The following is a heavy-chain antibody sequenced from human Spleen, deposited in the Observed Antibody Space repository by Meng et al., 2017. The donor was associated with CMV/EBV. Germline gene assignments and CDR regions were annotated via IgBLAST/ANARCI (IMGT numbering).Heavy chain of an antibody. CDR1: GFTFSSYG. J-gene: IGHJ4*02. CDR3: VRRLYDYDSSGFSP. V-gene: IGHV3-30*02. CDR2: IRYDGRNK. D-gene: IGHD3-22*01. Sequence: LSLTCAASGFTFSSYGMHWVRQAPGKGLEWVAFIRYDGRNKSYGESVKGRFTISRDNSKTTLYLQMNSLRAEDTALYYCVRRLYDYDSSGFSPWGQGTLVTVSS.